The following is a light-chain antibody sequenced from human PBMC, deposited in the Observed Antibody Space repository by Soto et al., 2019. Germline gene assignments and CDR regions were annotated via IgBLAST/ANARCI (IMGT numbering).Light chain of an antibody. Sequence: DIQMTQSPSTLSASVGDRVTITCRASQSISSWLAWYQQKPGKAPKLLIYDASSLESGVPSRFSGSGSGTDFTLTISRLEPEDFAVFYCQQCGTSPQTFGQGTKVDIK. CDR1: QSISSW. V-gene: IGKV1-5*01. CDR3: QQCGTSPQT. J-gene: IGKJ1*01. CDR2: DAS.